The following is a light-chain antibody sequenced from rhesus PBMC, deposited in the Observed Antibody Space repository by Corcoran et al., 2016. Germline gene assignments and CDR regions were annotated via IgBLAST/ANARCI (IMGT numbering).Light chain of an antibody. CDR1: SIGRNS. V-gene: IGLV3-36*02. J-gene: IGLJ1*01. Sequence: SSALTQPPSVSVSPGQTARITCGGDSIGRNSGHWYQQKPPQAPVLVLYYGEERPSGIPARFSGSKSDTRATLTISGVEAGDEVDYFWQVWVTSRDQYIFGGGTRLTVL. CDR2: YGE. CDR3: QVWVTSRDQYI.